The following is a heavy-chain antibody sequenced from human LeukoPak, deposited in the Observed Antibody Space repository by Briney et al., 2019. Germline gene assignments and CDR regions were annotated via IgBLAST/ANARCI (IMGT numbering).Heavy chain of an antibody. CDR2: IIPIFGTA. J-gene: IGHJ6*03. D-gene: IGHD3-10*01. CDR3: ARCLAGSGRGYYYYYMDV. Sequence: ASVKVSCKASGGTFSSYAISWVRQAPGQGLEWRGGIIPIFGTANYAQKFQGRVTITADESTSTAYMELSSLRSEHTAVYCCARCLAGSGRGYYYYYMDVWGKGTTVTISS. CDR1: GGTFSSYA. V-gene: IGHV1-69*13.